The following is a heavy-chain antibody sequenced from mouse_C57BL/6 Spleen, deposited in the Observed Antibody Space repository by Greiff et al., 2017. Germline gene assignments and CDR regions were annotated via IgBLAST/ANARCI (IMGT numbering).Heavy chain of an antibody. J-gene: IGHJ2*01. CDR3: ARVSNYESYYFDY. CDR2: INPNNGGT. V-gene: IGHV1-26*01. Sequence: VQLQQSGPELVKPGASVKISCKASGYTFTDYYMNWVKQSHGKSLEWIGDINPNNGGTSYNQKFKGKATLTVDKSSSTAYMELRSLTSEDSAVYYCARVSNYESYYFDYWGQGTTLTVSS. D-gene: IGHD2-5*01. CDR1: GYTFTDYY.